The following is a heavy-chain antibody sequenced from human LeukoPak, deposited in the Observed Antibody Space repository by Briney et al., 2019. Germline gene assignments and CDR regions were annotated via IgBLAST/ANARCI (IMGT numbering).Heavy chain of an antibody. CDR1: GFTFSSYG. V-gene: IGHV3-30*03. CDR3: AREGWLHSQPPFDY. J-gene: IGHJ4*02. CDR2: ISYDGSNK. D-gene: IGHD5-12*01. Sequence: PGRSLRLSCAASGFTFSSYGMHWVRQAPGKGLEWVAVISYDGSNKYYADSVKGRFTISRDNSKNTLYLQMNSLRPEDTAIYYCAREGWLHSQPPFDYWGQGTLVTVSS.